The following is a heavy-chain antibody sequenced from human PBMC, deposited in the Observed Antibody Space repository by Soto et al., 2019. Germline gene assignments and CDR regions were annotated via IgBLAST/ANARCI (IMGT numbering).Heavy chain of an antibody. CDR3: AKLVAATGTNS. D-gene: IGHD6-13*01. J-gene: IGHJ5*02. V-gene: IGHV3-23*01. CDR2: IGVSGGTT. CDR1: GFTFSSHG. Sequence: EVQLLESGGGLVQPGGSLRLSCAASGFTFSSHGMSWVCQAPGKGLEWVSSIGVSGGTTYYADSVKGRFTISRDNSQNTLYLQMNSLRAEDTAVYYCAKLVAATGTNSWGQGTLVTVSS.